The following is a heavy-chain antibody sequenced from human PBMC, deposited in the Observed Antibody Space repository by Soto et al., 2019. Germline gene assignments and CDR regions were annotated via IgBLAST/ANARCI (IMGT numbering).Heavy chain of an antibody. CDR2: IFSNDEK. CDR1: GFSLSNARMG. J-gene: IGHJ4*02. D-gene: IGHD3-9*01. V-gene: IGHV2-26*01. CDR3: ARMNVLRYFDWLSNPGPFDY. Sequence: GSGPTLVNPTETLTLTCTVSGFSLSNARMGVSWIRQPPGKALEWLAHIFSNDEKSYSTSLKSRLTISKDTSKSQVVLTMTNMDPVDTATYYCARMNVLRYFDWLSNPGPFDYWGQGTLVTAPQ.